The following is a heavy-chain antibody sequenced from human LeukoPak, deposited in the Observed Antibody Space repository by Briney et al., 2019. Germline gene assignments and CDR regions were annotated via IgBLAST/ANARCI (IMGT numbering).Heavy chain of an antibody. Sequence: ASVKVSCKASGGTFSSYAISWVRQAPGQGLEWMGGIIPIFGTANYAQKFQGRVTITADESTSTAYMELSSLRPEDTAVYYCASDPVTTWDNYFDYWGQGTLVTVSS. V-gene: IGHV1-69*13. J-gene: IGHJ4*02. CDR3: ASDPVTTWDNYFDY. D-gene: IGHD4-17*01. CDR2: IIPIFGTA. CDR1: GGTFSSYA.